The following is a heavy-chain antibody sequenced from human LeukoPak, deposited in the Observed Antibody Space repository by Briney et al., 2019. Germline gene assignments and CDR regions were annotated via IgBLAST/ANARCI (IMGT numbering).Heavy chain of an antibody. Sequence: KPSETLSLTCTVSGGSISSYYWSWIRQPPGKGLEWIGYIYYSGSTNYNPSLKSRVTISVDTSKNQFSLKLSSVTAADTAVYYCARDRDSSSPFDYWGQGTLVTVSS. CDR2: IYYSGST. CDR3: ARDRDSSSPFDY. CDR1: GGSISSYY. D-gene: IGHD6-6*01. V-gene: IGHV4-59*01. J-gene: IGHJ4*02.